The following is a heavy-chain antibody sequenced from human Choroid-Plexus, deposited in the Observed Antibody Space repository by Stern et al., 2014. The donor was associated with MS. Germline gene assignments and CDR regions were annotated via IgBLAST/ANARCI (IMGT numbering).Heavy chain of an antibody. V-gene: IGHV5-51*01. CDR1: GYSFSSYW. CDR3: ARFTTGSYYYFDL. D-gene: IGHD3-22*01. Sequence: EVQLVESGAEMKKPGESLKISCKGSGYSFSSYWIGWVRQMPGKGLERMGIIYPGDSDTRYSPSFQGQVTISADKSIRTAYLQWSSLKASDTAMYYCARFTTGSYYYFDLWGRGTLVTVSS. CDR2: IYPGDSDT. J-gene: IGHJ2*01.